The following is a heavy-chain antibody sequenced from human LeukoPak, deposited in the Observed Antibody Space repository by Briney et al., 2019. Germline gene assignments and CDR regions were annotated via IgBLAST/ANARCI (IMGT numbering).Heavy chain of an antibody. V-gene: IGHV3-43D*04. CDR3: AKDAYCSSTSCYYMDV. CDR2: ISWDGGST. D-gene: IGHD2-2*01. CDR1: GFTFDDYA. J-gene: IGHJ6*03. Sequence: PGGSLRLSCAASGFTFDDYAMHWVRQAPGKGLEWVSLISWDGGSTYYADSVKGRFTISRDNSKNSLYLQMNSLRAEDTALYYCAKDAYCSSTSCYYMDVWGKGTTVTVSS.